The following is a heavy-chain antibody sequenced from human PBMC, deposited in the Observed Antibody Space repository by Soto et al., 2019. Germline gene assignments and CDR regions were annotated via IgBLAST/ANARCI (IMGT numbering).Heavy chain of an antibody. V-gene: IGHV1-2*02. CDR3: ARASDLVCHS. J-gene: IGHJ4*02. CDR2: INPDTGDR. D-gene: IGHD3-10*01. Sequence: ASVKVSCKASGYTFTDSHIHWVRQAPGQGLEWMGWINPDTGDRNYAQRFQGRLTLTRDTSITTAYMALTRLTSDDTAVYFCARASDLVCHSWGKGPLVTVSS. CDR1: GYTFTDSH.